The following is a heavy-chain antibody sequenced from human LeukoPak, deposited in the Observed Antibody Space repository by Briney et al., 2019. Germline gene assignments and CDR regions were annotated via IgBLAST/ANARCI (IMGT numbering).Heavy chain of an antibody. Sequence: GESLKISCKGSGYSFTSYWIGWVRQMPGKGLEWMGITYPGDSDTRYSPSFQGQVTISADKSISTAYLQWSSLKASDTAMYYCARRDCSSTSCLGSAFDYWAREPWSPSPQ. CDR2: TYPGDSDT. V-gene: IGHV5-51*01. CDR3: ARRDCSSTSCLGSAFDY. J-gene: IGHJ4*02. D-gene: IGHD2-2*01. CDR1: GYSFTSYW.